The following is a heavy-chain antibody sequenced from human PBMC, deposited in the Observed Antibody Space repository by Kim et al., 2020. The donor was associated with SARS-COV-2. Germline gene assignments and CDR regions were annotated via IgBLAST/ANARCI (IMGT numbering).Heavy chain of an antibody. CDR2: IIPILGIA. CDR3: AREGYSYGYAQNQYFYY. J-gene: IGHJ4*01. CDR1: GDTFSSYA. Sequence: SVKVSCKASGDTFSSYAISWVRQAPGQGLEWMGRIIPILGIANYAQKFQGRVTITADKSTSTAYMELSSLRSEDTAVYYCAREGYSYGYAQNQYFYYWG. D-gene: IGHD5-18*01. V-gene: IGHV1-69*04.